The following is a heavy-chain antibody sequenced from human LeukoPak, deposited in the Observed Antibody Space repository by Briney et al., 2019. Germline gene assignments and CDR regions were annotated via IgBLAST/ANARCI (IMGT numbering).Heavy chain of an antibody. J-gene: IGHJ3*02. V-gene: IGHV4-61*01. CDR1: GGSISSSFYY. Sequence: SETLSLTCTVSGGSISSSFYYWSWIRQPPGKGLEWIGYIYYSGSTNYNPSLKSRVTISVDTSKNQFSLKLSSVTAADTAVYYCARGTYYDYVWGSYRKDDAFDIWGQGTMVTVSS. CDR2: IYYSGST. D-gene: IGHD3-16*02. CDR3: ARGTYYDYVWGSYRKDDAFDI.